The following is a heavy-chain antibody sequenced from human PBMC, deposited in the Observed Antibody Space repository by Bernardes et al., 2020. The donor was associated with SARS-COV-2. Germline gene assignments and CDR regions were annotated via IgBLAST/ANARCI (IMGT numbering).Heavy chain of an antibody. D-gene: IGHD2-15*01. J-gene: IGHJ4*02. CDR3: AREDRGGGYIDY. CDR1: GFNFSSYE. Sequence: ASVKVSCKASGFNFSSYEISWVRQASGQGLEWMGRVNPTSGSTGYAQKFQGRVTKNQFSLKLSSVTAADTAVYYCAREDRGGGYIDYWGQGTLVTVSS. CDR2: VNPTSGST. V-gene: IGHV1-8*01.